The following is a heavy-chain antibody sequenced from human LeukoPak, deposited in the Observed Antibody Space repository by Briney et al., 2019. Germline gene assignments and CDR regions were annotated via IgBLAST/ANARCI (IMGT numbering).Heavy chain of an antibody. J-gene: IGHJ4*02. Sequence: GGSLRLSCAASGFTFSTYAMSWVRQAPGKGLEWVSAISGRGVSTSYADSVRGRFTISRDNSKNTLYLQMNSLRAEDTAVYYCAKAASGNWNDVSDYWGQGTLVTVSS. V-gene: IGHV3-23*01. CDR2: ISGRGVST. D-gene: IGHD1-20*01. CDR3: AKAASGNWNDVSDY. CDR1: GFTFSTYA.